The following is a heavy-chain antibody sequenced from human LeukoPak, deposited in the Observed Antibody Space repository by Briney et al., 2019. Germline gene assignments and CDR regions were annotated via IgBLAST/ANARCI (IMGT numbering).Heavy chain of an antibody. CDR3: ARDGGSAWFLDY. D-gene: IGHD6-19*01. CDR2: ISSSGSTI. Sequence: GGSLRLSCAASGFTFSSYEMNWVRQAPGKGLEWVSYISSSGSTIYYADSVKGRFTISRDNAKNSLYLQMNSLRAEDTAVYYCARDGGSAWFLDYWGQGTLVIVSS. CDR1: GFTFSSYE. J-gene: IGHJ4*02. V-gene: IGHV3-48*03.